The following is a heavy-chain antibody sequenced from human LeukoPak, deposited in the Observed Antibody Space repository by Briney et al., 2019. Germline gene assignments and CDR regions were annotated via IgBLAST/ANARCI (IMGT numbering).Heavy chain of an antibody. Sequence: PGGSLRLSCAASGFTFSNYAMHWVRQAPGKGLEWVSVIGGSGVTTNYGDSVKGRFTISRDNSKNVLYLQMNSLRAEDTAVYYCARKLGGGSGWYYFEYWGQGTLVTVSS. V-gene: IGHV3-23*01. CDR2: IGGSGVTT. J-gene: IGHJ4*02. D-gene: IGHD6-19*01. CDR3: ARKLGGGSGWYYFEY. CDR1: GFTFSNYA.